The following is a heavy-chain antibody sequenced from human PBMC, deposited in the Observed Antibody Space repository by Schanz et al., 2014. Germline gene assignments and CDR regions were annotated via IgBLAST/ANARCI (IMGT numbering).Heavy chain of an antibody. J-gene: IGHJ4*02. V-gene: IGHV1-18*01. D-gene: IGHD3-3*01. Sequence: QVQLVQSGAEVKKPGASVKVSCKASGYTFTSYGISWVRQAPGQGLEWMGWISVYNHNKEYDQKFQGRVTMTTDTSTSSACMALTDLRSDDSAVYYCSSYRRFFDRDDLYYFDSWGQGTLVTVSS. CDR3: SSYRRFFDRDDLYYFDS. CDR2: ISVYNHNK. CDR1: GYTFTSYG.